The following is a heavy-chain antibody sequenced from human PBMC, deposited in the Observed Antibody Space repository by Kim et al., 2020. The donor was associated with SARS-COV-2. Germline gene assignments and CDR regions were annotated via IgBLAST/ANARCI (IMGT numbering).Heavy chain of an antibody. J-gene: IGHJ6*02. CDR1: GFTFSSYG. V-gene: IGHV3-33*01. D-gene: IGHD1-26*01. CDR3: ARDRVGATTNYYYYGMDV. Sequence: GGSLRLSCAASGFTFSSYGMHWVRRAPGKGLEWVAVIWYDGSNKYYADSVKGRFTISRDNSKNTLYLQMNSLRAEDTAVYYCARDRVGATTNYYYYGMDVWGQGTTVTVSS. CDR2: IWYDGSNK.